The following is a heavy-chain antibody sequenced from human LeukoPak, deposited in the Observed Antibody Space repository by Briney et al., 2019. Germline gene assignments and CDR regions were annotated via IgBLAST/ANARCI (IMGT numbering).Heavy chain of an antibody. V-gene: IGHV3-11*05. D-gene: IGHD5-18*01. J-gene: IGHJ4*02. Sequence: GGSLRLSCAASGFTFSDYYMSWIRQAPGKWLEWVSYISSSSSYTNYADSVKGRFTISRDNAKNSLYLQMNSLRAEDTAVYYCARVAGVTYFDYWGQGTLVTVSS. CDR2: ISSSSSYT. CDR3: ARVAGVTYFDY. CDR1: GFTFSDYY.